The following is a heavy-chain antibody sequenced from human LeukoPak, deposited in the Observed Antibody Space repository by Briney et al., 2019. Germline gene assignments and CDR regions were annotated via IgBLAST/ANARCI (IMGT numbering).Heavy chain of an antibody. CDR3: AKGSQGSGWNFDY. Sequence: PGGSLRLSCAASGFTFSSYGMPWVRQAPGKGLEWVAVISYDGSNKYYADSVKGRFTISRDNSKNTLYLQMNSLRAEDTAVYYCAKGSQGSGWNFDYWGQGTLVTVSS. J-gene: IGHJ4*02. CDR2: ISYDGSNK. D-gene: IGHD6-19*01. CDR1: GFTFSSYG. V-gene: IGHV3-30*18.